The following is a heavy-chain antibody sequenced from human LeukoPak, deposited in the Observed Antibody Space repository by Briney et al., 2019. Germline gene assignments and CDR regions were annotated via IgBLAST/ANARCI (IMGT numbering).Heavy chain of an antibody. J-gene: IGHJ4*02. CDR2: INPNTGGT. V-gene: IGHV1-2*02. Sequence: ASVKVSCKASGYTFTGYYIHWVRQAPGQGLEWMGWINPNTGGTNFAQKFQDRVTMTRDTSISTAYMQLSRLRSDDTAVYYCARDASSSTTLDYWGQGTLVTVSS. CDR3: ARDASSSTTLDY. D-gene: IGHD4-17*01. CDR1: GYTFTGYY.